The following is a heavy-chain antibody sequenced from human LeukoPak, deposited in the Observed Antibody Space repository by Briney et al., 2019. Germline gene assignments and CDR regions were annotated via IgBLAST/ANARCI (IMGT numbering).Heavy chain of an antibody. J-gene: IGHJ5*02. Sequence: PGGSLRLSCAASGFTLSSYAMRWVRQAPGKGLEWVSAISGSGGTTHYADSVKGRFAISRDNSKSTLYVQRNSLRAKDTAVYYCAIVLAPRQGTIDPWGKETLVTISS. D-gene: IGHD3-3*02. CDR1: GFTLSSYA. CDR3: AIVLAPRQGTIDP. CDR2: ISGSGGTT. V-gene: IGHV3-23*01.